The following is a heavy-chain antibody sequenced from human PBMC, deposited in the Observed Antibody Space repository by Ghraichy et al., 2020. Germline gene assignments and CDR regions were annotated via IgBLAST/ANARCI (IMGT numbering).Heavy chain of an antibody. J-gene: IGHJ4*02. CDR2: IYDSGST. Sequence: SETLSLTCSVSGGSVNISNYYWGWIRQPPGKGLEWIGSIYDSGSTYYNPSLKSRVTISVDTSKNQFSLKLTSVTAADMAVYYCARLLGRYYYYSYWGQGMLVTVSS. CDR3: ARLLGRYYYYSY. CDR1: GGSVNISNYY. D-gene: IGHD3-16*01. V-gene: IGHV4-39*01.